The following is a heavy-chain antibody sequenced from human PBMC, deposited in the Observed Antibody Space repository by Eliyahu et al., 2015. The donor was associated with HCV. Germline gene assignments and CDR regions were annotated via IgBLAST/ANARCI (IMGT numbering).Heavy chain of an antibody. CDR3: ARGRERYYFDY. D-gene: IGHD1-26*01. CDR2: IDPNINTA. Sequence: QVQLVQSGAEVKKPGASVKVSCKASGYTFINYYMHWVRQAPGQGLEWVGIIDPNINTATYAQKFKGRVTMTRDTSTSTVYMELSSLISEDTAMYYCARGRERYYFDYWGQGTLVTVSS. J-gene: IGHJ4*02. CDR1: GYTFINYY. V-gene: IGHV1-46*01.